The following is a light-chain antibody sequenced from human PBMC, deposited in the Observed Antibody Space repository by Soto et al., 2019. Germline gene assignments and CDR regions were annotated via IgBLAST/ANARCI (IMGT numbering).Light chain of an antibody. CDR2: DVS. CDR3: CSYAGSYTYV. CDR1: SGDVGGYNY. V-gene: IGLV2-11*01. J-gene: IGLJ1*01. Sequence: QSALTQPRSVSGSPGQSVTISCTGTSGDVGGYNYVSWYQQHPGKAPKLMIYDVSERPSGVPDRFSGSKSGNTASLTISGLQAEDEADYYCCSYAGSYTYVFAPGTKLTVL.